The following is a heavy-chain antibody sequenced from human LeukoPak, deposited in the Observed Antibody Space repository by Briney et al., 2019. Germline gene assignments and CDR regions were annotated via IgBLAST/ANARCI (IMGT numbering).Heavy chain of an antibody. CDR2: ISGSGGGT. D-gene: IGHD2-2*02. Sequence: PGGSLRLSCAASGFTFSSYAMSWVRQAPGKGLEWVSAISGSGGGTYYADSVKGRFTISRDNSKNTLYLQMNSLRAEDTAVYYCAKYRAGVVVPAAIYYWGQGALVTVSS. J-gene: IGHJ4*02. V-gene: IGHV3-23*01. CDR1: GFTFSSYA. CDR3: AKYRAGVVVPAAIYY.